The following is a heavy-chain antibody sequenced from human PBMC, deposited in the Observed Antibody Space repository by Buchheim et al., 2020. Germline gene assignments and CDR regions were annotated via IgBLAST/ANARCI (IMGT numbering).Heavy chain of an antibody. Sequence: QVQLQESGPGLVKPSETLSLTCTVSGGSISSYYWSWIRQPPGKGLEWIGYIYYSGSTNYNSSLKSRVTISVDTSKNQFSLKLSSVTAADTAVYYCARAVGRDGFDWYHFDYWGQGTL. CDR1: GGSISSYY. CDR2: IYYSGST. D-gene: IGHD3-9*01. CDR3: ARAVGRDGFDWYHFDY. J-gene: IGHJ4*02. V-gene: IGHV4-59*01.